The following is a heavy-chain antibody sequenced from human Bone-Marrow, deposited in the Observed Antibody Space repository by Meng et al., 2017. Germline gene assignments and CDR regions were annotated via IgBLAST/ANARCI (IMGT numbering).Heavy chain of an antibody. Sequence: SGPTLVKPTETLTLTCTVSGFSLSNARMGVSWIRQPPGKALEWLAHIFSNDENSYSTSLKSRLTISKDTSKSQVVLTMTNMDPVDTATYYCARKYYDILTGYYHFDYWGQGTLVTVSS. V-gene: IGHV2-26*01. D-gene: IGHD3-9*01. J-gene: IGHJ4*02. CDR1: GFSLSNARMG. CDR2: IFSNDEN. CDR3: ARKYYDILTGYYHFDY.